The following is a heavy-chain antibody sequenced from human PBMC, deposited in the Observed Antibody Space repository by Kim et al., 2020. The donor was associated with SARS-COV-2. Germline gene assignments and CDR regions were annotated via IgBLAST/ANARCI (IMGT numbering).Heavy chain of an antibody. CDR2: IKQDGSEK. D-gene: IGHD2-15*01. V-gene: IGHV3-7*03. CDR3: ARDGPELYCSGGSCTGGSEDLYYYYGMDV. J-gene: IGHJ6*02. Sequence: GGSLRLSCAASGFTFSSYWMSWVRQAPGKGLEWVANIKQDGSEKYYVDSVKGRFTISRDNAKNSLYLQMNSLRAEDTAVYYCARDGPELYCSGGSCTGGSEDLYYYYGMDVWGQGTTVTVSS. CDR1: GFTFSSYW.